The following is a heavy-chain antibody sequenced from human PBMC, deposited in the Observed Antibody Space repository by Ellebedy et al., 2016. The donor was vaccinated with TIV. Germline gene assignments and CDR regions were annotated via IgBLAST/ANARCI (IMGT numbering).Heavy chain of an antibody. D-gene: IGHD2/OR15-2a*01. J-gene: IGHJ3*02. V-gene: IGHV3-74*01. CDR3: VREGTFPVAFDI. Sequence: GESLKISCVASGFTFGDYWMHWVRQIPGKGLVWVSRVNAYGTDTNYADSVKGRFTVSRDSAKNTLYLQMDSLRVDDTAVHYCVREGTFPVAFDIWGQGTVVTVSS. CDR1: GFTFGDYW. CDR2: VNAYGTDT.